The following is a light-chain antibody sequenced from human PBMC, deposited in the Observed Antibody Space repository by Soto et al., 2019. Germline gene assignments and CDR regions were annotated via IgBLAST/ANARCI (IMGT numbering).Light chain of an antibody. V-gene: IGLV2-14*01. CDR1: MRDVGAYNL. CDR3: SAYTARSTLV. Sequence: QSALTQPASVSGSAGQSITISCSGTMRDVGAYNLVSWYQQHPGTAPKLIIYEDRNRPSGISSRFSGSRSGNTASLTISGLQPEDEGDYYCSAYTARSTLVFGGGTQLTVL. CDR2: EDR. J-gene: IGLJ3*02.